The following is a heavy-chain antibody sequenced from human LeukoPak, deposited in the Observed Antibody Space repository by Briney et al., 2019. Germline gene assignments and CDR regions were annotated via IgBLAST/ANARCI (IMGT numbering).Heavy chain of an antibody. CDR1: GGFISSEY. V-gene: IGHV4-59*01. CDR2: IYYSGST. J-gene: IGHJ6*02. D-gene: IGHD3-16*01. CDR3: ARLRGKYYYYGMDV. Sequence: PSETLSLTCTVSGGFISSEYWSWIRQPPGKGLEWIGYIYYSGSTNYNPSLKSRVTISVDTSKNQFSLKLSSVTAADTAVYYCARLRGKYYYYGMDVWGQGTTVTVSS.